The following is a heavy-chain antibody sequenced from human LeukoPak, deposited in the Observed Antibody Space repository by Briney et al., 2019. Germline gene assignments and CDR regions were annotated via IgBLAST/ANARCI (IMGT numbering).Heavy chain of an antibody. D-gene: IGHD3-3*01. CDR1: GFTFISYS. CDR3: ARETEYDFWSGYLGYGMDV. Sequence: GGSLPLSCAASGFTFISYSMNWVRPAPGKGLEWVSSISSSSSYIYYADSVKGRFTISRDNAKNSLYLQMNSLRAEDTAVYYCARETEYDFWSGYLGYGMDVWGQGTTVTVSS. CDR2: ISSSSSYI. J-gene: IGHJ6*02. V-gene: IGHV3-21*01.